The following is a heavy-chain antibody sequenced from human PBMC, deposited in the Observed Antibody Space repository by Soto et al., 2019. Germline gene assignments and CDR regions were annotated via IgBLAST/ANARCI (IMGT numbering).Heavy chain of an antibody. J-gene: IGHJ3*02. V-gene: IGHV1-2*04. CDR2: INPNSGGT. CDR1: GYTFTGYY. Sequence: ASVKVSCKASGYTFTGYYMHWVRQAPGQGLEWMGWINPNSGGTNYAQKFQGWVTMTRDTSISTAYMELSRLRSDDTAVYYCARGKDCSSTSCYDAFDIWGQGTMVTVSS. CDR3: ARGKDCSSTSCYDAFDI. D-gene: IGHD2-2*01.